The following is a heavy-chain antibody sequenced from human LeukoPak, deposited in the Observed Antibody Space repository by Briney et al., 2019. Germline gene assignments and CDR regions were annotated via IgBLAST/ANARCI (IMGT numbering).Heavy chain of an antibody. V-gene: IGHV4-34*01. CDR2: INHSGST. CDR1: GGSFSGYY. Sequence: SETLSLTCAVYGGSFSGYYWSWIRQPPGKGLEWIGEINHSGSTNYNPSLKSRVTISVDTSKNQFSLKLSSVTAADTAVYYCARQKRVVRSFDYWGQGTLVTVSS. D-gene: IGHD2-2*01. CDR3: ARQKRVVRSFDY. J-gene: IGHJ4*02.